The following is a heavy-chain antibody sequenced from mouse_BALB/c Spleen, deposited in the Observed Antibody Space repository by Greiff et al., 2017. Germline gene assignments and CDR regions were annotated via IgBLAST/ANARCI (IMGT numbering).Heavy chain of an antibody. CDR2: IRSKSNNYAT. V-gene: IGHV10-1*02. D-gene: IGHD1-1*01. CDR1: GFTFNTYA. CDR3: VRQPSYYYGSSYAMDY. Sequence: EVQLVESGGGLVQPKGSLKLSCAASGFTFNTYAMNWVRQAPGKGLEWVARIRSKSNNYATYYADSVKDRFTISRDDSQSMLYLQMNNLKTEDTAMYYCVRQPSYYYGSSYAMDYWGQGTSVTVSS. J-gene: IGHJ4*01.